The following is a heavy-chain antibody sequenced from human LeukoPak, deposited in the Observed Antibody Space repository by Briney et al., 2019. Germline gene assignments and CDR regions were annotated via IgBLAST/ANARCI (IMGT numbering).Heavy chain of an antibody. V-gene: IGHV4-34*01. D-gene: IGHD4-17*01. CDR3: ARRGKDYGDYAVWFDP. CDR2: INHSGST. J-gene: IGHJ5*02. Sequence: SQTLSLTCAVYGASFSGYYWSSIRQPPGKGLEWIGEINHSGSTNYNPSLKSRVTISVDTSKNQFSLKLSSVTAADTAVYYCARRGKDYGDYAVWFDPWGQGTLVTVSS. CDR1: GASFSGYY.